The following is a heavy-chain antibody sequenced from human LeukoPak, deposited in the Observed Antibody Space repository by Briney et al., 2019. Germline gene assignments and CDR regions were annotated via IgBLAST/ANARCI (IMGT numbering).Heavy chain of an antibody. CDR3: ARVGRGYSGYDFRADY. CDR2: LYYSGST. V-gene: IGHV4-39*07. J-gene: IGHJ4*02. D-gene: IGHD5-12*01. CDR1: GGSISSRSNY. Sequence: SETLSLTCTDSGGSISSRSNYWGWIRQPQAKGLEWIGSLYYSGSTSYNPSLKSRVTISVDRSKNQFSLKLSSVTAADTAVYYCARVGRGYSGYDFRADYWGQGTLVTVSS.